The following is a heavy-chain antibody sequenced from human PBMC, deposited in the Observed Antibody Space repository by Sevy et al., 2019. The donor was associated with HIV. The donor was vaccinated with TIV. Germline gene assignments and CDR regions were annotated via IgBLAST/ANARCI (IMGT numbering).Heavy chain of an antibody. V-gene: IGHV3-49*03. CDR3: TRGPRRSGYDPSCFYYMDV. J-gene: IGHJ6*03. CDR1: GFTFGDYA. CDR2: IRSKAYGGTT. Sequence: GGSLRLSCTASGFTFGDYAMSWFRQAPGKGLEWVGFIRSKAYGGTTENAASVKGRFTISRDDSKSIAYLQMNSLKTEDTAAYYCTRGPRRSGYDPSCFYYMDVWGKGTTVTVSS. D-gene: IGHD3-3*01.